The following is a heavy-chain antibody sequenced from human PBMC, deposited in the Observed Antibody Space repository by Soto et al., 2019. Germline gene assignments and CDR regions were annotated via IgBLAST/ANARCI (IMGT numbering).Heavy chain of an antibody. CDR3: AKDCSSTSCYLLRYYYYYMDV. CDR2: ISGSGGST. CDR1: GFTFSSYA. D-gene: IGHD2-2*01. V-gene: IGHV3-23*01. J-gene: IGHJ6*03. Sequence: GGSLRLSCAASGFTFSSYAMSWVRQAPGKGLEWVSAISGSGGSTYYADSVKGRFTISRDNSENTLYLQMNSLRAEDTAVYYCAKDCSSTSCYLLRYYYYYMDVWGKGTTVTVSS.